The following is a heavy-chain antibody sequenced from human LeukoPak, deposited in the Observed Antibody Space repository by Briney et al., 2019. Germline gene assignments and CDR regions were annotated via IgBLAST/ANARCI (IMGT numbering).Heavy chain of an antibody. J-gene: IGHJ4*02. D-gene: IGHD2-21*02. CDR1: GFTFSSYW. CDR2: IKQDGSEK. Sequence: GGSLRLSCAAPGFTFSSYWMSWVRQAPGKGLEWVANIKQDGSEKYYVDSVKGRFTISRDNAKNSLYLQMNSLRAEDTAVYYCARRYCGGDCYSPYFDYWGQGTLVTVSS. CDR3: ARRYCGGDCYSPYFDY. V-gene: IGHV3-7*01.